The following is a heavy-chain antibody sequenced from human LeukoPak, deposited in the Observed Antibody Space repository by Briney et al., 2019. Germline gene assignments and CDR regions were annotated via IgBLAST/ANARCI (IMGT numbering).Heavy chain of an antibody. V-gene: IGHV3-49*04. CDR3: TGGQWLVNGY. J-gene: IGHJ4*02. CDR2: IRSKAYGGTT. D-gene: IGHD6-19*01. Sequence: GGSLRLSCAASGFTFSSYGMSWVRQAPGKGLEWVGFIRSKAYGGTTEYAASVKGRFTISRDDSKSIAYLQMNSLKTEDTAVYYCTGGQWLVNGYWGQGTLVTVSS. CDR1: GFTFSSYG.